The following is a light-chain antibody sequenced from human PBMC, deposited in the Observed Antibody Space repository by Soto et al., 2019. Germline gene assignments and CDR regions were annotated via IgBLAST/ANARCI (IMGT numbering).Light chain of an antibody. CDR2: KAS. V-gene: IGKV1-5*03. Sequence: DIQMTQSPSTLSASVGDRVTITCRASQYISSRLAWYQQKPGKAPKLLIYKASSLESGVPSRFSGSGSGTEFTLTISSLQPDDFATYYCQQYNSYSQWTFGQGTKVDIK. J-gene: IGKJ1*01. CDR1: QYISSR. CDR3: QQYNSYSQWT.